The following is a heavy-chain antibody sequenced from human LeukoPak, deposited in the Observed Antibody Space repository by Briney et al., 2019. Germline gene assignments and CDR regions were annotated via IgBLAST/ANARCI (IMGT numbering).Heavy chain of an antibody. CDR2: INPNSGGT. Sequence: ASVKVSCKASGYTFTGYYMHWVRQAPGPGLEWMGWINPNSGGTNYAQKFQGRVTMTRDTSISTAYMELSRLRSDDTAVYYCARGWARYYYDSSGYYYHPDFDYWGQGTLVTVSS. D-gene: IGHD3-22*01. J-gene: IGHJ4*02. CDR3: ARGWARYYYDSSGYYYHPDFDY. V-gene: IGHV1-2*02. CDR1: GYTFTGYY.